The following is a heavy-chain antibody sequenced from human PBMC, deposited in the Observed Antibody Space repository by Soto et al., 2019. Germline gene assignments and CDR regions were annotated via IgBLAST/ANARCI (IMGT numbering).Heavy chain of an antibody. V-gene: IGHV3-74*02. Sequence: EVQLEESGGDLVQPGGSLRLSCAASGITFSSYWMHWVRQAPGKGLVWVSRVKTDGSTYYADSVKGRFTIFRDNAKTTLYLQMNSLTVEDTAVYYCARGIRGHYAFDVWGQGTMVTVSS. D-gene: IGHD5-12*01. CDR1: GITFSSYW. J-gene: IGHJ3*01. CDR3: ARGIRGHYAFDV. CDR2: VKTDGST.